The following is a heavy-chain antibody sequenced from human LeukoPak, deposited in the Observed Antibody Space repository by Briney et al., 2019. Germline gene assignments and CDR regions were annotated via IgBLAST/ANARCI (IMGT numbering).Heavy chain of an antibody. Sequence: PGGSLRLSCAASGFTFSSYGMHWVRQAPGKGLVWVAFIRYDGSNKYYADSVKGRFTISRDNSKNTLYLQMNSLRAEDTAVYYCRNYYGSGSYYNAWGQGTLVTVSS. V-gene: IGHV3-30*02. CDR2: IRYDGSNK. D-gene: IGHD3-10*01. CDR3: RNYYGSGSYYNA. CDR1: GFTFSSYG. J-gene: IGHJ5*02.